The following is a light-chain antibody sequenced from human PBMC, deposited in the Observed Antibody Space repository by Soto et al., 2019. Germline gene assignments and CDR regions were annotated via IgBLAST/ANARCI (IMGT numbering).Light chain of an antibody. CDR1: SSDVGGYNY. Sequence: QSALTQPASVSGSPGQSITIACTGTSSDVGGYNYVSWYQQHAGKAPKLMIYDVSSRPSGVSNRFSGSKSGNTASLAISGLQAEDEADYYCSSSTTISVPVFGGGTKLTVL. J-gene: IGLJ3*02. CDR2: DVS. V-gene: IGLV2-14*01. CDR3: SSSTTISVPV.